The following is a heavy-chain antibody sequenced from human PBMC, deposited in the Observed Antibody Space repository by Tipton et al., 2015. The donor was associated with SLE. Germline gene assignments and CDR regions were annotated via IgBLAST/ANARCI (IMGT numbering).Heavy chain of an antibody. D-gene: IGHD5-24*01. J-gene: IGHJ3*02. CDR2: IYYSGST. V-gene: IGHV4-61*01. CDR3: ARKRNGMGI. Sequence: TLSLTCTVSGGSISSGSYYWSWIRQPPGKGLEWIGYIYYSGSTNYNPSLKSRVTVSVDTSKNQFSLKLSSVTAADTAVYYCARKRNGMGIWGQGTMVTVSS. CDR1: GGSISSGSYY.